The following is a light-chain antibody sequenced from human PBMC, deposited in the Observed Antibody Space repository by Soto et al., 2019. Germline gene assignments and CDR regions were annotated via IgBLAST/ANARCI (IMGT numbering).Light chain of an antibody. Sequence: EIVLTQSPGTLSLSPGESATLSCRASQSVRSNYLAWYQQKPGQAPRLLIFGASNRATGIPPRFSGRGSGTDFTLTISRLEPEDFAVYYCQQYGSSPLTFGGGTKVDSK. V-gene: IGKV3-20*01. CDR2: GAS. J-gene: IGKJ4*01. CDR1: QSVRSNY. CDR3: QQYGSSPLT.